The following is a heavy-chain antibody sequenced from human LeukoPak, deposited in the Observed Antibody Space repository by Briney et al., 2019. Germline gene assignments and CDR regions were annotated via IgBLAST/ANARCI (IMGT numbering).Heavy chain of an antibody. V-gene: IGHV3-21*01. CDR2: ISSSSSYI. Sequence: GGSLRLSCAASGFNFSSYSMNWVRQAPGKGLEWVSSISSSSSYIYYAYSVKGRFTISRDNAKNSLYLQMNSLRAEDTAVYYCARAGERLPIEYRSSYYFDYWGQGTLVTVSS. J-gene: IGHJ4*02. D-gene: IGHD6-6*01. CDR1: GFNFSSYS. CDR3: ARAGERLPIEYRSSYYFDY.